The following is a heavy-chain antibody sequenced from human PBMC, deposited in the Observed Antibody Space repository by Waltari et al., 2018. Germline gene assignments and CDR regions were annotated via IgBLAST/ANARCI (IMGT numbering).Heavy chain of an antibody. Sequence: QVQLVQSGAEVKKPGASVKVSCKASGYTFTSYGISWVRQAPGQGLEWMGWISAYNRNTNYAQQLQCRVTMTTDTSTSTAYMELRSLRSDDTAVYYCARDLSECGGDCYSLKALSRPGGYWGQGTLVTVSS. D-gene: IGHD2-21*01. J-gene: IGHJ4*02. CDR1: GYTFTSYG. CDR3: ARDLSECGGDCYSLKALSRPGGY. V-gene: IGHV1-18*01. CDR2: ISAYNRNT.